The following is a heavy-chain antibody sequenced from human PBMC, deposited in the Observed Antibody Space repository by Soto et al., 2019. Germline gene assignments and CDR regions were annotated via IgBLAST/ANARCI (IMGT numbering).Heavy chain of an antibody. V-gene: IGHV4-31*03. J-gene: IGHJ5*02. CDR3: ARVEYSATSTGWFDP. Sequence: PSETLSLTCPFSRCSISSSGDYWSWIRQFPGKGLEWIGYIYYSGSTYYNPSLKSRISISLDTSKNQFPLTLSSVTAADTAVYYCARVEYSATSTGWFDPWGQGTLVTVSS. CDR2: IYYSGST. D-gene: IGHD2-15*01. CDR1: RCSISSSGDY.